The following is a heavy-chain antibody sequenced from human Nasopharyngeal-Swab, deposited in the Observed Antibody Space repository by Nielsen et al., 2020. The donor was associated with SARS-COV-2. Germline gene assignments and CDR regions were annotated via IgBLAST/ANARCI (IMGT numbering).Heavy chain of an antibody. J-gene: IGHJ4*02. D-gene: IGHD5-18*01. CDR3: ARWDDVDTAMAFDY. V-gene: IGHV1-69*13. Sequence: SVKVSCKASGYIFKNYGITWVRQAPGQGLEWMGGIIPIFGTANYAQKFQGRVTITADESTSTAYMELSSLRSEDTAVYYCARWDDVDTAMAFDYWGQGTLVTVSS. CDR1: GYIFKNYG. CDR2: IIPIFGTA.